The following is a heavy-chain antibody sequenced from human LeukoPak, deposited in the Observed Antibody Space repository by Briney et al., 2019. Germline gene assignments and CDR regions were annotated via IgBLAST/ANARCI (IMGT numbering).Heavy chain of an antibody. V-gene: IGHV3-11*05. J-gene: IGHJ4*02. CDR3: ARVSGSGSYYPDY. CDR1: GFTSNDYY. CDR2: ISPNSTYT. D-gene: IGHD3-10*01. Sequence: PGGSLRLSCAASGFTSNDYYMSWIRQAPGKGLEWVSYISPNSTYTNYADSVKGRFTISRDNAKNSLYLQMNSLRAEDKAVYYCARVSGSGSYYPDYWGQGTLVTVSS.